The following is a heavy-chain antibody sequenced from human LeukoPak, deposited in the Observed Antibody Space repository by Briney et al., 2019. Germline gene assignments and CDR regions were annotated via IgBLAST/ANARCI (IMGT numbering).Heavy chain of an antibody. D-gene: IGHD1-7*01. CDR2: IYYSGST. V-gene: IGHV4-59*01. Sequence: TSETLSLTCAVYGGSFSGYYWSWIRQPPGKGLEWIGYIYYSGSTNYNPSLKSRVTISVDTSKNQFSLKLSSVTAADTAVYYCARGNYQGYYYYYYMDVWGKGTTVTVSS. J-gene: IGHJ6*03. CDR3: ARGNYQGYYYYYYMDV. CDR1: GGSFSGYY.